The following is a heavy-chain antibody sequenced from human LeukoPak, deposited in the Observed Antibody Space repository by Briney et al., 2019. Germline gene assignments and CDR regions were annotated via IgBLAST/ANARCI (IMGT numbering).Heavy chain of an antibody. CDR1: GYTFTSYA. Sequence: ASVKVSCKASGYTFTSYAMHWVRQAPGQRLEWMGWINAGNGNTKYSQKFQGWVTMTRDTSISTAYMELSRLRSDDTAVYYCARDSAFNTYYYGSGSYYNANGMDVWGQGTTVTVSS. J-gene: IGHJ6*02. CDR2: INAGNGNT. CDR3: ARDSAFNTYYYGSGSYYNANGMDV. V-gene: IGHV1-3*01. D-gene: IGHD3-10*01.